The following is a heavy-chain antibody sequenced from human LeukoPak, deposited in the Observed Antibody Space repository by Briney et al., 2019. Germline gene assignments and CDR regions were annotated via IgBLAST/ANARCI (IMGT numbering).Heavy chain of an antibody. CDR3: ARADGYDSSGYYPGAFDI. V-gene: IGHV3-33*01. D-gene: IGHD3-22*01. CDR1: GFTFSSYG. CDR2: IWYDGSNK. J-gene: IGHJ3*02. Sequence: GGSLRLSCAASGFTFSSYGMHWVRQAPGKGLEWVAVIWYDGSNKYYADSVKGRFTISRDNSKNTLYLQMSSLRAEDTAVYYCARADGYDSSGYYPGAFDIWGQGTMVTVSS.